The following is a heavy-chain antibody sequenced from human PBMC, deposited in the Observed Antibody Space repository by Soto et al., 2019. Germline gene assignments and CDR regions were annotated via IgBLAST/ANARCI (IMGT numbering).Heavy chain of an antibody. CDR2: INHSGST. Sequence: PSETLSLTCAVYGGSFSGYYWSWIRQPPGKGLEWIGEINHSGSTNYNPSLKSRVTISVDTSKNQFSLKLSSVTAADTAVYYCAPSDDLSADYYGMDVWGQGTTVTVSS. CDR3: APSDDLSADYYGMDV. J-gene: IGHJ6*02. V-gene: IGHV4-34*01. CDR1: GGSFSGYY. D-gene: IGHD3-16*01.